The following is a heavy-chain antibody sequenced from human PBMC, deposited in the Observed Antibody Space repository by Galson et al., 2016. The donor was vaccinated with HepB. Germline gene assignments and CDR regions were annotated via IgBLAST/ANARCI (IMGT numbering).Heavy chain of an antibody. Sequence: QSGAEVKKPGESLKISCKGSGYSFSSSWIGWVRQMPGKGLEWMGVIYPGDSETRYSPSFQGHVTISVEKAISTAYLQWSSLKASDSGMYYCARRSSGWSVHFDFWGQGTLVTVSS. CDR2: IYPGDSET. D-gene: IGHD6-19*01. CDR3: ARRSSGWSVHFDF. V-gene: IGHV5-51*01. CDR1: GYSFSSSW. J-gene: IGHJ4*02.